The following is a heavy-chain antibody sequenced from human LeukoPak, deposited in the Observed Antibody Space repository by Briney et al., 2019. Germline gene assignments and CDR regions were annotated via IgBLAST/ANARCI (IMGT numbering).Heavy chain of an antibody. CDR2: INSDGSST. CDR1: GFTFSSYW. J-gene: IGHJ4*02. CDR3: AREANIAAAPYFDY. D-gene: IGHD6-13*01. Sequence: GGSLRLSCAASGFTFSSYWMHWVRHAPGKGLVWVSRINSDGSSTSYADSVKGRFTISRDNAKNTLYLQMNSLRAEDTAVYYCAREANIAAAPYFDYWGQGTLVTVSS. V-gene: IGHV3-74*01.